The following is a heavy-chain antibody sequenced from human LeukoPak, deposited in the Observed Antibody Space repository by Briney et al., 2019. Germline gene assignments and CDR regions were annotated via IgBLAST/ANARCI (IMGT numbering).Heavy chain of an antibody. V-gene: IGHV3-30*18. Sequence: PGGSLRLSCAASGFTFSSYGMHWVRQTPGKGLQWVAAILYDGSKKYYADSVKGRFSVYRDNSDYTLYLQMNNLKTEDTALYSCANFDGDSQAFHIWGLGTMVTVSS. J-gene: IGHJ3*02. D-gene: IGHD3-9*01. CDR3: ANFDGDSQAFHI. CDR2: ILYDGSKK. CDR1: GFTFSSYG.